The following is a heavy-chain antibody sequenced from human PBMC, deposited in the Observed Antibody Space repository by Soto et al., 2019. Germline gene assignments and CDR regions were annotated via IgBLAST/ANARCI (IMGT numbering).Heavy chain of an antibody. CDR3: ARDLRRMIGRDAFDI. V-gene: IGHV1-18*01. J-gene: IGHJ3*02. D-gene: IGHD3-22*01. CDR1: GYTFTSYG. Sequence: QVQLVQSGAEVKKPGASVKVSCKASGYTFTSYGISWVRQAPGQGLEWTGWISAFNGNTNYAQKLQGRVTMTTDPSTSTGDMELRSLRSDDTAVYYCARDLRRMIGRDAFDIWGQGTMVTVSS. CDR2: ISAFNGNT.